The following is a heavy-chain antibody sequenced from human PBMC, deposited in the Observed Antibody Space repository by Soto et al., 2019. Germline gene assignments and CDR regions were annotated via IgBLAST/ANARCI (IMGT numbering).Heavy chain of an antibody. V-gene: IGHV1-69*02. CDR1: GGTFSSYT. CDR3: ARAGAYCCGECYLPDSWYFDL. J-gene: IGHJ2*01. CDR2: IIPILGIA. Sequence: SVKVSCKASGGTFSSYTISWVRQAPGQGLEWMGRIIPILGIANYAQKFQGRVTITADKSTSTAYMELSSLRSEDTAVYYCARAGAYCCGECYLPDSWYFDLSGRGTLDIVSS. D-gene: IGHD2-21*01.